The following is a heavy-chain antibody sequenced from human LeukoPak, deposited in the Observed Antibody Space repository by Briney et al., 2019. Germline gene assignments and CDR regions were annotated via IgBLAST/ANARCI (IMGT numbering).Heavy chain of an antibody. J-gene: IGHJ3*02. Sequence: PGGSLRLSCAPSGFTFNNYAMSWVRQAPGKGLDWVSAISGRGGSTYYAASVKGRFTISGDNSKNTLYLQMNSLRADDTAIFYCARVGPDSSGYYLRRYDTFDIWGQGTMVTVSS. V-gene: IGHV3-23*01. D-gene: IGHD3-22*01. CDR1: GFTFNNYA. CDR2: ISGRGGST. CDR3: ARVGPDSSGYYLRRYDTFDI.